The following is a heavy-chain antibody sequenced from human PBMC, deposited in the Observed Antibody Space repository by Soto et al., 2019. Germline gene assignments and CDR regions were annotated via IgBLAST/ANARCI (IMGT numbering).Heavy chain of an antibody. CDR1: GGSISSYY. Sequence: KTSETLSLTCTVSGGSISSYYWSWIRQPPGKGLEWVGYIYYSGSTNYNPSLKSRVTISVDTSKNQFYLKLSSVTAADTAVYYCARESSGWQNYYFDYWGQGTLVTVSS. J-gene: IGHJ4*02. CDR2: IYYSGST. D-gene: IGHD6-19*01. CDR3: ARESSGWQNYYFDY. V-gene: IGHV4-59*01.